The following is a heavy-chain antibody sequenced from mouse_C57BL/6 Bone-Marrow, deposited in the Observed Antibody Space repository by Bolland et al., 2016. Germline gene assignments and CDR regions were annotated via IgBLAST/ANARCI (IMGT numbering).Heavy chain of an antibody. D-gene: IGHD2-3*01. Sequence: GGTSYNQKFKGKATLTVDKSSSTAYMELRSLTSEDSAVYYCAYDGYYLAWFAYWGQGTLV. CDR2: GGT. V-gene: IGHV1-26*01. CDR3: AYDGYYLAWFAY. J-gene: IGHJ3*01.